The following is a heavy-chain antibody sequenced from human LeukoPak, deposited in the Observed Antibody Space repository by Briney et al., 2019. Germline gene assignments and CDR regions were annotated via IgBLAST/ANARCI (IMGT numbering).Heavy chain of an antibody. CDR1: GYRFTSYW. Sequence: GESLKISCKGSGYRFTSYWIGWVRQMPGKGLEWMGIIYPGDSDTIYSPSFQGHVTISADKSISTAYLQWSSLKASDTAMYYCARGCSGGSCYSFYYYYGMDVWGQGTTVTVSS. V-gene: IGHV5-51*01. D-gene: IGHD2-15*01. CDR2: IYPGDSDT. J-gene: IGHJ6*02. CDR3: ARGCSGGSCYSFYYYYGMDV.